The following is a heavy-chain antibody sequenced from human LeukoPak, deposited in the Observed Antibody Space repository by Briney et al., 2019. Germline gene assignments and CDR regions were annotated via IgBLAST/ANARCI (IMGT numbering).Heavy chain of an antibody. J-gene: IGHJ4*02. Sequence: TGGSLRLSCAASGFTFSNAWMSWVRQATGKGLEWVSAIGTAGDTYYPGSVKGRFTISRESAKNSLYLQMNSLRAGDTAVYYCARSLRYYYDSSGYYYYFDYWGQGTLVTVSS. CDR1: GFTFSNAW. CDR3: ARSLRYYYDSSGYYYYFDY. CDR2: IGTAGDT. D-gene: IGHD3-22*01. V-gene: IGHV3-13*01.